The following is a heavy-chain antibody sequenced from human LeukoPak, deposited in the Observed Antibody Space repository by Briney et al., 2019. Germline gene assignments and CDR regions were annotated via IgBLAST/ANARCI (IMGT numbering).Heavy chain of an antibody. Sequence: SETLSLTCTVSGGSISSSSYYWGWIRQPPGKGREWIGSIYYSGSTYYNPSLKSRVTISVDTSKNQFSLKLSSVTAADTAVYYCARQDVYSYGQGWYFDLWGRGTLVTVSS. CDR2: IYYSGST. CDR1: GGSISSSSYY. CDR3: ARQDVYSYGQGWYFDL. J-gene: IGHJ2*01. D-gene: IGHD5-18*01. V-gene: IGHV4-39*01.